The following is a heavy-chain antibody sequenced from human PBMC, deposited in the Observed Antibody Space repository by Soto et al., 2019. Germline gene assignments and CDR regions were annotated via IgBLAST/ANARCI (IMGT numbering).Heavy chain of an antibody. D-gene: IGHD2-2*01. CDR1: GFTFSSYG. Sequence: GGSLRLSCAASGFTFSSYGMHWVRQAPGKGLEWVAVISYDGSNKYYADSVKGRFTISRDNSKNTLYLQMNSLRAEDTAVYYCAKDPRFCSSTSCYDYYYYGMDVWGQGTTVTVSS. V-gene: IGHV3-30*18. CDR3: AKDPRFCSSTSCYDYYYYGMDV. CDR2: ISYDGSNK. J-gene: IGHJ6*02.